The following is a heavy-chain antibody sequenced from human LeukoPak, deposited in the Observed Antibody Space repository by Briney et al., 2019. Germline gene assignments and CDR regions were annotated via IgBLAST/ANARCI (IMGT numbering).Heavy chain of an antibody. CDR2: IIPIFGTA. Sequence: SVKVSCKTSGGTFSSYAISWVRQAPGQGLEWMGGIIPIFGTANYAQKFQGRVTITADESTSTAYMELSSLRSEDTAVYYCARSWIQLWLLLDYWGQGTLVTVSS. D-gene: IGHD5-18*01. CDR3: ARSWIQLWLLLDY. V-gene: IGHV1-69*01. CDR1: GGTFSSYA. J-gene: IGHJ4*02.